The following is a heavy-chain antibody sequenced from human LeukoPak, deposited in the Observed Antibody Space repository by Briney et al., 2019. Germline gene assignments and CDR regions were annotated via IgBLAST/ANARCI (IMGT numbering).Heavy chain of an antibody. Sequence: GESLKISCQGSVYSFTNYWIAWVRQMPGKGLEWMGIIYPADSDTRYSPSFQGQVTISADKSISTAYLQWSSLKASDTAMYYCARRVAPRPFDQWGQGTLVTVSS. CDR2: IYPADSDT. CDR1: VYSFTNYW. V-gene: IGHV5-51*01. D-gene: IGHD6-6*01. J-gene: IGHJ4*02. CDR3: ARRVAPRPFDQ.